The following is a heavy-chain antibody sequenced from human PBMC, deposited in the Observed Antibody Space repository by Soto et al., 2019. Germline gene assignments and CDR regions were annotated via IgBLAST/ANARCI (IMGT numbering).Heavy chain of an antibody. CDR3: VTAADTAVYYCAREGGYFDSSGSGVYHYYGVDV. J-gene: IGHJ6*02. CDR2: INPNSGAA. D-gene: IGHD3-22*01. V-gene: IGHV1-2*04. Sequence: ASVNVSCTASGYTFTGSYIHWVRQTPGQGLEWMGWINPNSGAANYVEKFQGWVTLTRDTSISTVYMSLDTARNQISLKVKSVTAADTAVYYCAREGGYFDSSGSGVYHYYGVDVWGRGTTVTVSS. CDR1: GYTFTGSY.